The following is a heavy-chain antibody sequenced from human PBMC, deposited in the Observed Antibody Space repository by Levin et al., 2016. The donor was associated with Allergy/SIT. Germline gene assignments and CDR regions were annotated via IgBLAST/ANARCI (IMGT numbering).Heavy chain of an antibody. D-gene: IGHD2-21*02. J-gene: IGHJ4*02. CDR1: GFTFSSYS. V-gene: IGHV3-21*01. Sequence: GESLKISCAASGFTFSSYSMNWVRQAPGKGLEWVSSISSSSSYIYYADSVKGRFTISRDNAKNSLYLQMNSLRAEDTAVYYCARDLDCGGDCWYYFDYWGQGTLVTVSS. CDR3: ARDLDCGGDCWYYFDY. CDR2: ISSSSSYI.